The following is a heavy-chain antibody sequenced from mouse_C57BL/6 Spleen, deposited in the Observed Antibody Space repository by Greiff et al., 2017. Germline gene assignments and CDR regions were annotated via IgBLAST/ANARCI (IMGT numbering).Heavy chain of an antibody. CDR2: INPNNGGT. CDR1: GYTFTDYN. D-gene: IGHD2-4*01. V-gene: IGHV1-18*01. Sequence: VQLKESGPELVKPGASVKIPCKASGYTFTDYNMDWVKQSHGKSLEWIGDINPNNGGTIYNQKFKGKATLTVDKSSSTAYMELRSLTSEDTAVYYCAREATYYDYSMDYWGQGTSVTVSS. CDR3: AREATYYDYSMDY. J-gene: IGHJ4*01.